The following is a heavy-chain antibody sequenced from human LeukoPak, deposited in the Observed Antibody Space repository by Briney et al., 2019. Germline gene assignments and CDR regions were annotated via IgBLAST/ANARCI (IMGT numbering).Heavy chain of an antibody. J-gene: IGHJ4*02. CDR1: VGSVSDYY. CDR2: IYYTGT. V-gene: IGHV4-59*02. CDR3: ARGAESDDY. D-gene: IGHD1-26*01. Sequence: SETLSLTCTVSVGSVSDYYWSWIWQSPGEGLEWIGYIYYTGTSYNPSLKSRVTISAETSKNQFSLKLGSVTAADTAVYYCARGAESDDYWGQGTLVTVSS.